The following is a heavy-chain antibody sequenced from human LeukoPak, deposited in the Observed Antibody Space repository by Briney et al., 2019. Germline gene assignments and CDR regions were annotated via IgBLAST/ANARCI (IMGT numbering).Heavy chain of an antibody. CDR3: ARDIVYLIDEDYG. Sequence: PSETLSLTCSVSGSSFNTYYWSWIRLPAGKALEWIGRIHTSGRADYRPSRQSRLTISVDMSKKELFLKLTAVTAADTAVYYCARDIVYLIDEDYGWGQGILVTVSS. V-gene: IGHV4-4*07. CDR1: GSSFNTYY. CDR2: IHTSGRA. J-gene: IGHJ4*02. D-gene: IGHD4-17*01.